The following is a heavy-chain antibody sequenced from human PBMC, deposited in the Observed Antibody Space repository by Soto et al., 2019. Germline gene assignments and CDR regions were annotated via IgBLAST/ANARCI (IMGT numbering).Heavy chain of an antibody. CDR2: ISYDGSNK. V-gene: IGHV3-30-3*01. J-gene: IGHJ4*02. D-gene: IGHD5-12*01. CDR3: ARAVGFGGYGGPDY. Sequence: QVQLVESGGGVVQPGRSLRLSCAASGFTFSSYAMHWVRQAPGKGLEWVAVISYDGSNKYYAESVKGRFTISRDNSKNTLYLQMNSLRAEDKAVYYCARAVGFGGYGGPDYWGQGTLVTVSS. CDR1: GFTFSSYA.